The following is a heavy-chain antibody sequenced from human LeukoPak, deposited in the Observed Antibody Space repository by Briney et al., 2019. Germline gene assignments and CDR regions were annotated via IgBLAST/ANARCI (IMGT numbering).Heavy chain of an antibody. J-gene: IGHJ4*02. D-gene: IGHD3-10*01. CDR1: GGSISSYY. CDR3: ARHMVRGVKYYFGY. CDR2: IYYSGST. V-gene: IGHV4-59*08. Sequence: SETLSLTCTVSGGSISSYYWSWIRQPPGKGLEWIGYIYYSGSTNYNPSLKSRVTISVDTSKNQFSLKLSSVTAADTAVYYCARHMVRGVKYYFGYWGQGTLVTVSS.